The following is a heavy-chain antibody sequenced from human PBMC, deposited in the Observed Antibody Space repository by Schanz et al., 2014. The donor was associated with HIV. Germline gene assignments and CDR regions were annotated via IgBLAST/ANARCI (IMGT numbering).Heavy chain of an antibody. V-gene: IGHV3-23*04. CDR3: AKLAVRSDYNGRDY. J-gene: IGHJ4*02. D-gene: IGHD4-17*01. CDR1: GFTFSSYS. Sequence: VQLVESGGGVVQPGGSVRLSCAASGFTFSSYSMNWVRQAPGKGLEWVSAIRDSDGIASYADSVKGRFTISKDNSKNTLHLQLNSLRVEDTAIYFCAKLAVRSDYNGRDYWGQGTLVTVSS. CDR2: IRDSDGIA.